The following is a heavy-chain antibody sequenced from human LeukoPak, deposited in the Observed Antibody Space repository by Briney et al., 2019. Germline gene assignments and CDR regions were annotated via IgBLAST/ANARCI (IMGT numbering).Heavy chain of an antibody. V-gene: IGHV1-46*01. CDR2: INPIGGST. CDR3: ARGGSLAAAPHLYYFDY. CDR1: GYTFTSYD. Sequence: GASVKVSCKASGYTFTSYDINWVRQAPGQGLEWMGIINPIGGSTTYAQKFQGRVTMTRDTSTSTVYMELSSLRSEDTAVYYCARGGSLAAAPHLYYFDYWGQGSLVTVSS. J-gene: IGHJ4*02. D-gene: IGHD6-19*01.